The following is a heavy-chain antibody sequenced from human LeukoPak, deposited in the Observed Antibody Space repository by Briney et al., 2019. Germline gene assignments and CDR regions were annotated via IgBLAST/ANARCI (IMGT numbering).Heavy chain of an antibody. CDR2: ISSSSSYI. Sequence: GGSLRLSCAASGFTFSSYSMNWVRQAPGKGLEWVSSISSSSSYIYYADSVKGRLTISRDNSKNTLHLQMNSLRAEDTAVYYCARVTIFGVVTVGAGYFDYWGQGTLVTVSS. V-gene: IGHV3-21*04. D-gene: IGHD3-3*01. J-gene: IGHJ4*02. CDR3: ARVTIFGVVTVGAGYFDY. CDR1: GFTFSSYS.